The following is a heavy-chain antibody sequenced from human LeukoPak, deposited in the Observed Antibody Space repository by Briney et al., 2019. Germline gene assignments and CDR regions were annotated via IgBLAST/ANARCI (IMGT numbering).Heavy chain of an antibody. J-gene: IGHJ4*02. V-gene: IGHV3-7*03. CDR3: VKDSPPRYSGSPPAY. Sequence: GGSRRLSLEAPDFPFGSYWLSWVRQAPGKGLEWVPTKNKDGGEKYYVDSVKGRFTISRDNAKNSLYLQMNSLRADDTAVYYCVKDSPPRYSGSPPAYWGQGTLVTVSS. CDR1: DFPFGSYW. D-gene: IGHD1-26*01. CDR2: KNKDGGEK.